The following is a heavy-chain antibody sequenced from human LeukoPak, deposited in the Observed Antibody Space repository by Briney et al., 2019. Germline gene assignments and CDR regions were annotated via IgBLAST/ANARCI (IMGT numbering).Heavy chain of an antibody. CDR1: GGTFSSYA. V-gene: IGHV1-69*06. CDR3: ASNKYSGYDYCPY. J-gene: IGHJ4*02. CDR2: IIPIFGTA. D-gene: IGHD5-12*01. Sequence: GASVKVSCKASGGTFSSYAISWARQAPGQGLEWMGGIIPIFGTANYAQKFQGRVTITADKSTSTAYMELSSLRSEDTAVYYYASNKYSGYDYCPYWGQGTLVTVSS.